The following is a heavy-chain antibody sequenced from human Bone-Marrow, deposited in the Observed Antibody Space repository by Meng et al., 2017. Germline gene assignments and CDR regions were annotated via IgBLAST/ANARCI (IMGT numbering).Heavy chain of an antibody. J-gene: IGHJ3*02. V-gene: IGHV3-9*03. CDR2: ISWNSGSI. Sequence: SLKISCAASGFTFSSYAMHWVRQAPGKGLEWVSGISWNSGSIGYADSVKGRFTISRDNAKNSLYLQMNSLRAEDMALYYCAKDYGQWLLDAFDIWGQGTMVTVSS. CDR3: AKDYGQWLLDAFDI. CDR1: GFTFSSYA. D-gene: IGHD6-19*01.